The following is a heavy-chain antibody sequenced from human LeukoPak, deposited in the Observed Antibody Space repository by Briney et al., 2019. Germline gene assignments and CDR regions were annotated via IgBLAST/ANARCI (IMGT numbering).Heavy chain of an antibody. Sequence: GESLKISCQGSGYSFRNYWIGWVRQMPGKGLEWMGIISPGDSDTRYSPSFQGQVTISADKSINTAYLQWSSLKASDTAMYYCARRPTGTNSGWYYFDYWGQGTLVTVSS. CDR3: ARRPTGTNSGWYYFDY. CDR1: GYSFRNYW. D-gene: IGHD6-19*01. J-gene: IGHJ4*02. V-gene: IGHV5-51*01. CDR2: ISPGDSDT.